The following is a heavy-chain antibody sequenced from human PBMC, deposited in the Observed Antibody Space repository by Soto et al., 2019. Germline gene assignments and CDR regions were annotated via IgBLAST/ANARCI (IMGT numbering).Heavy chain of an antibody. CDR1: GFTFNRYA. Sequence: VGSLRLSCSASGFTFNRYAMSWVRQAPGKGLEWVSAIIDDGGRAYYADSVKGRFTISRDNSKNTLSLQMNSLRAEDTAVYYCAKDKMEQWLVGGYFDYWGQGTQVTVS. D-gene: IGHD6-19*01. CDR2: IIDDGGRA. J-gene: IGHJ4*02. V-gene: IGHV3-23*01. CDR3: AKDKMEQWLVGGYFDY.